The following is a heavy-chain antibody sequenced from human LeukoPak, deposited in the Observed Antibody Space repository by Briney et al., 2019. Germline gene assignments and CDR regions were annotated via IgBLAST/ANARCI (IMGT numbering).Heavy chain of an antibody. CDR2: VNLQGST. CDR3: AREGGPYRPLDY. V-gene: IGHV4-4*02. CDR1: GGSITQINY. Sequence: SETLSLTCGVSGGSITQINYWTWVRQPPGKGLEWIGEVNLQGSTNYNPSLMGRVAISVDKSENHVSLQLTSVTAADTAVYYCAREGGPYRPLDYSGQGTLVTVS. J-gene: IGHJ4*02.